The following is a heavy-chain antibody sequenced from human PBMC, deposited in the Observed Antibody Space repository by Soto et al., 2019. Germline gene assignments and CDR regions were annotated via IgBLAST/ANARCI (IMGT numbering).Heavy chain of an antibody. D-gene: IGHD2-15*01. CDR1: GFTFSGSA. CDR2: IRSKANSYAP. CDR3: TSHRTGYCSGGSCLKRGGNY. Sequence: GGSLRLSCAASGFTFSGSAMHWVRQASGKGLEWVGRIRSKANSYAPAYAASVKGRFTISRNDSKNTAYLQMNSLKTEETAVYYCTSHRTGYCSGGSCLKRGGNYWGQGTLVTVSS. V-gene: IGHV3-73*01. J-gene: IGHJ4*02.